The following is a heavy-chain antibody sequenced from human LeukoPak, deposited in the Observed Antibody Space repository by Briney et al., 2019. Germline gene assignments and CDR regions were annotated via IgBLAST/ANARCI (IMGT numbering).Heavy chain of an antibody. CDR1: GITVSTNY. Sequence: PGGSLRLSCADSGITVSTNYMHWVRQAPGKGLEWVSAIYGGSNTYYADSVKGRFTISRHNSENMLYLQMNSLRVEDTAVYYCARGGFSITWRTLDYWGQGTLVTVSS. CDR2: IYGGSNT. V-gene: IGHV3-53*04. CDR3: ARGGFSITWRTLDY. D-gene: IGHD3-3*02. J-gene: IGHJ4*02.